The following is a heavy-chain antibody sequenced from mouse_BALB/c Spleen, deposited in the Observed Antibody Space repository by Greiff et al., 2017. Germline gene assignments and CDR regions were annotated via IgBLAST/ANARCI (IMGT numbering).Heavy chain of an antibody. Sequence: DVKLVESGGGLVKLGGSLKLSCAASGFTFSSYYMSWVRQTPEKRLELVAAINSNGGSTYYPDTVKGRFTISRDNAKNTLYLQMSSLKSEDTALYYCARRRDDGYYGFAYWGQGTLVTVSA. V-gene: IGHV5-6-2*01. CDR3: ARRRDDGYYGFAY. D-gene: IGHD2-3*01. CDR1: GFTFSSYY. CDR2: INSNGGST. J-gene: IGHJ3*01.